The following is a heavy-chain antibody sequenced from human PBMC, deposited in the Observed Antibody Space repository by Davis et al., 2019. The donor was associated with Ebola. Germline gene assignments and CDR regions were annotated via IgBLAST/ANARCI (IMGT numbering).Heavy chain of an antibody. CDR3: VKDGLRFLDWGDDAFDI. CDR2: IGGSGAYT. CDR1: EFSFSNYA. J-gene: IGHJ3*02. Sequence: GGSLRLSCAASEFSFSNYALTWVRQAPGKGLEWVSTIGGSGAYTYYADSVRGRFTISRDNSKNTVYLQMKSLRGEDTAVYYCVKDGLRFLDWGDDAFDIWGQGTMVTVSS. D-gene: IGHD3-3*01. V-gene: IGHV3-23*01.